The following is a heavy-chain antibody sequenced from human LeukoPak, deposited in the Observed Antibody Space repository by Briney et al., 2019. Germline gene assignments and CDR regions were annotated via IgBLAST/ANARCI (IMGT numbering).Heavy chain of an antibody. CDR1: GFTFDDYA. J-gene: IGHJ4*02. Sequence: PGGSLRLSCAASGFTFDDYAMHWVRHTPGKGLEGVSGISWNSDSIGYADSVKGRFTISRDNAKNSLYLQMNSLRAEDMALYYCAKGSSSWYTQFDYWGQGTLVTVSS. CDR3: AKGSSSWYTQFDY. CDR2: ISWNSDSI. D-gene: IGHD6-13*01. V-gene: IGHV3-9*03.